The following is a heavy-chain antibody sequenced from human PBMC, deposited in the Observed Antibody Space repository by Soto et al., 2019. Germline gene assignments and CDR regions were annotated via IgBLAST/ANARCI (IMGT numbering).Heavy chain of an antibody. J-gene: IGHJ4*02. V-gene: IGHV3-53*01. Sequence: PGGPLRLSCAASGFTVSTKYMSWVRQAPGKGLEWVSVIYSGGSTFYADSFQGQVTISVDKSVDTTYLQWGSLKASDTAMYYCVRGMDRNSAGFWGLGTMVTVSS. CDR2: IYSGGST. CDR3: VRGMDRNSAGF. CDR1: GFTVSTKY. D-gene: IGHD2-2*03.